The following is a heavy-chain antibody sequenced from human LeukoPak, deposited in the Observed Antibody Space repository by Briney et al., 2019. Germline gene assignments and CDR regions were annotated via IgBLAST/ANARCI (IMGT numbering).Heavy chain of an antibody. CDR2: IIPILGIA. V-gene: IGHV1-69*04. CDR3: ARSCSGGSCAWFDP. D-gene: IGHD2-15*01. CDR1: GGTFSSYA. Sequence: ASVKVSCKAYGGTFSSYAISWVRQGPGQGLEWMGRIIPILGIANYAQKFQGRVTITADKSTSTAYMELSSLRPEDTAVYYCARSCSGGSCAWFDPWGQGTLVTVSS. J-gene: IGHJ5*02.